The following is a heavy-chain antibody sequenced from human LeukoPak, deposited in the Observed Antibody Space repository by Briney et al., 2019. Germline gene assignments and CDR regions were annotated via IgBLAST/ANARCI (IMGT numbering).Heavy chain of an antibody. Sequence: PSETLSLTCTVSGGSISSGDYYWSWIRQPPGKGLEWIGYIYYSGSTNYNPSLKSRVTISVDTSKNQFSLKLSSVTAADTAVYYCARERLGGGVRVFDIWGQGTMVTVSS. CDR3: ARERLGGGVRVFDI. D-gene: IGHD3-16*01. CDR1: GGSISSGDYY. V-gene: IGHV4-61*08. J-gene: IGHJ3*02. CDR2: IYYSGST.